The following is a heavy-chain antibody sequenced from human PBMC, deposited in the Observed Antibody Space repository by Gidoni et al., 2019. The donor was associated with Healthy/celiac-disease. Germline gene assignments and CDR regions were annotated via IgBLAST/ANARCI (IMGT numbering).Heavy chain of an antibody. V-gene: IGHV1-8*01. CDR3: ARAVAGPFDY. J-gene: IGHJ4*02. Sequence: QVQLVQSVAEVKKTGASVTVSCKAAGYTFTSYDINGVRQATGQGLEWMGWMKPNSGNTGYAQKFQGRVTMTRNTSISTAYMELSSLRSEDTAVYYCARAVAGPFDYWGQGTLVTVSS. CDR1: GYTFTSYD. CDR2: MKPNSGNT. D-gene: IGHD6-19*01.